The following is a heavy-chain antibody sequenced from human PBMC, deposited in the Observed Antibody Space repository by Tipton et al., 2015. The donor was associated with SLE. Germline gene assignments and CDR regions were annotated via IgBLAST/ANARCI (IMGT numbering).Heavy chain of an antibody. CDR1: GFTFSSYN. Sequence: SLRLSCAASGFTFSSYNMNWVRQAPGKGLEWVSYISSSDGTIYYADSVKGRFTISRDNAKNSLYLQMNSLRAEDTAVYYCARDRLWELLRFDYWGQGTLVTVSS. D-gene: IGHD1-26*01. CDR3: ARDRLWELLRFDY. J-gene: IGHJ4*02. CDR2: ISSSDGTI. V-gene: IGHV3-48*03.